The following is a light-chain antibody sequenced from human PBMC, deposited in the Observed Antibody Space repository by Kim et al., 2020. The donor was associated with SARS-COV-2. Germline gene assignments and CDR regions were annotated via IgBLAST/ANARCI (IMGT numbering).Light chain of an antibody. J-gene: IGLJ3*02. CDR3: GADHGSGNNFVWV. Sequence: QLVLTQPPSASASLGASVTLTCTLSSGYSNYKVDWYQQRPGKGPRFVMRVGTGGIVGSKGDGIPERFSGLGSGLNRSLTIKNIQEEDESDYHCGADHGSGNNFVWVFGGGTKLTVL. CDR1: SGYSNYK. CDR2: VGTGGIVG. V-gene: IGLV9-49*01.